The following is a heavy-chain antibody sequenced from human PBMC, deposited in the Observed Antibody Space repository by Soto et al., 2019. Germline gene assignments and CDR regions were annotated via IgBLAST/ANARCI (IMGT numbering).Heavy chain of an antibody. J-gene: IGHJ4*02. CDR1: GYSFTSYW. CDR2: IYPGDSDT. CDR3: ARHQISYYYGSGSPFDY. D-gene: IGHD3-10*01. V-gene: IGHV5-51*01. Sequence: GESLKISCKGSGYSFTSYWIGWVRQMPGKGLEWMGIIYPGDSDTRYSPSFQGQVTISADKSISTAYLQWSSLKASDTAMYYCARHQISYYYGSGSPFDYWGQGTLVTVSS.